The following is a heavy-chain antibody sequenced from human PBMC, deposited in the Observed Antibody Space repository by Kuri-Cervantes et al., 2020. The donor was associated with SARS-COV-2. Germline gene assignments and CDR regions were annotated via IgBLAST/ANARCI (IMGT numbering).Heavy chain of an antibody. J-gene: IGHJ6*02. CDR2: GSYDESRK. Sequence: PCVAPGFTLSSYGLHWVPQAPGKGLEWVALGSYDESRKYYSTSVKGRFTVSRDRSKNTLYLQMNSLRAEDTAVYYCARWPTTTYYDFWSDGFAGYYYYYGVDVWGQGTTVTVSS. CDR3: ARWPTTTYYDFWSDGFAGYYYYYGVDV. CDR1: GFTLSSYG. V-gene: IGHV3-30*03. D-gene: IGHD3-3*01.